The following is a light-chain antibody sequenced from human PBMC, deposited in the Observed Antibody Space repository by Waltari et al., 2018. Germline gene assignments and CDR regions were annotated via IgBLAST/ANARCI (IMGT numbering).Light chain of an antibody. J-gene: IGKJ1*01. CDR3: QHYKSLPVS. CDR1: QSVSIY. V-gene: IGKV3-20*01. Sequence: IVLTHSPGTLPLSPGERATLSCRASQSVSIYLAWYQQKPGQAPRLLIYHTSTRATGIPDRFSGSGSGTDFSLTISGLEPEDFAVYYCQHYKSLPVSFGQGTRVEIK. CDR2: HTS.